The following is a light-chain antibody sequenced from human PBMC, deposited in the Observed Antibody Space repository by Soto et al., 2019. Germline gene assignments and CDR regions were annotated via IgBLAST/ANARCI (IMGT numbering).Light chain of an antibody. CDR3: SSYAGTYTGV. V-gene: IGLV2-11*01. CDR1: SSDVGGYNY. Sequence: QSVLTQPRSVSGSPGQSVTISCTGTSSDVGGYNYVSWYQQHPGKAPKLMIYDVSKRPSGVPDRFSGSKSGNTASLTISGLQAGDEADYYCSSYAGTYTGVFGGGTKLTVL. CDR2: DVS. J-gene: IGLJ3*02.